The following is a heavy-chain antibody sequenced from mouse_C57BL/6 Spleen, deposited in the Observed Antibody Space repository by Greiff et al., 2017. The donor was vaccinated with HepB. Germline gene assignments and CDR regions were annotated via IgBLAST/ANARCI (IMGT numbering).Heavy chain of an antibody. J-gene: IGHJ2*01. V-gene: IGHV1-72*01. CDR2: IDPNSGGT. CDR1: GYTFTSYW. D-gene: IGHD1-1*01. Sequence: VQLQQPGAELVKPGASVKLSCKASGYTFTSYWMHWVKQRPGRGLEWIGRIDPNSGGTKYNEKFKSKATLTVDKPSNTAYMQLSSLTSEDSAVYYGAITTVVATGFDYWGQGTTLTVSS. CDR3: AITTVVATGFDY.